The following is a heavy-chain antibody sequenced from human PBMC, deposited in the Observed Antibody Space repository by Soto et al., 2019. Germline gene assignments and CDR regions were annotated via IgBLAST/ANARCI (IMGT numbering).Heavy chain of an antibody. Sequence: GGSLRLSCGASGFTFRSYGIHWVRQAPGKGLEWVAVIWFDGSNKYYADSVKGRFTISRDNSKNTLYLQMNSLRAEDTAVYYCARVAYSSGWSEWFDPWGQGTLVTVSS. CDR3: ARVAYSSGWSEWFDP. CDR1: GFTFRSYG. D-gene: IGHD6-19*01. CDR2: IWFDGSNK. J-gene: IGHJ5*02. V-gene: IGHV3-33*01.